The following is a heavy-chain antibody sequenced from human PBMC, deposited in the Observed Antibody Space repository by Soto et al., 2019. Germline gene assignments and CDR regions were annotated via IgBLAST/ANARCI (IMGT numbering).Heavy chain of an antibody. CDR3: ARFGEAAAHDDN. Sequence: SDTLSLTCYVSGDSISDNYCRCLRQAPGKGLEWVGYVHFSGSTTYNPSLAPRLNISFDMSKSQVYLQLTSVTAADTAVYYCARFGEAAAHDDNWGRGVLVTVS. J-gene: IGHJ4*01. D-gene: IGHD6-13*01. CDR2: VHFSGST. V-gene: IGHV4-59*01. CDR1: GDSISDNY.